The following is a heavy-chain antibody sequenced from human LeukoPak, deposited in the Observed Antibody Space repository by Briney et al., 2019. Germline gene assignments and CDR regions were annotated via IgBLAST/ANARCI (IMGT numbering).Heavy chain of an antibody. Sequence: GGSLRLSCAASGFTFSSYGMHWVRQAPGKGLEWVAVISYDGSNKYYADSVKGRFTISRDNSKNTLYLQMNSLRAEDTAVYYCAKDGWFGESRRGSFDYWGQGTLVTVSS. V-gene: IGHV3-30*18. J-gene: IGHJ4*02. CDR1: GFTFSSYG. CDR2: ISYDGSNK. D-gene: IGHD3-10*01. CDR3: AKDGWFGESRRGSFDY.